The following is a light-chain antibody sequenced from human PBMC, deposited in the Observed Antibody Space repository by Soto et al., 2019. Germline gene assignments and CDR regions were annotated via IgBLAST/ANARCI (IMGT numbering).Light chain of an antibody. V-gene: IGKV3-20*01. J-gene: IGKJ1*01. CDR1: QSVTTQ. CDR3: QQYGGSTRT. Sequence: VLTQSQGTLSLSPGERATLSCRASQSVTTQLAWYQQKPGQAPRLIIHGASSRATGVPDRITGSGSGTDGTLSISRLEPEDFAVYDCQQYGGSTRTFGQGTKVDIK. CDR2: GAS.